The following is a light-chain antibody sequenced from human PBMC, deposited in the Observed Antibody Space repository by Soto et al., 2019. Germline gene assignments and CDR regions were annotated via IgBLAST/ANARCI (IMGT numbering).Light chain of an antibody. CDR1: QSVSSY. CDR3: QQRSNWLT. Sequence: EIVLTQSPGTLSLSPGARDTLSCRASQSVSSYLAWYQQKPGQAPRLLIYDASNRATGIPARFSGSGSGTDFTLTISSLEPEDFAVYYCQQRSNWLTFGGGTKVDNK. J-gene: IGKJ4*01. V-gene: IGKV3-11*01. CDR2: DAS.